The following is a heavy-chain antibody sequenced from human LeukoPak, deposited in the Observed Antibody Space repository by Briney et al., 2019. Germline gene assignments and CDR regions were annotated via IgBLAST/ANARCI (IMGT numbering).Heavy chain of an antibody. Sequence: SETLSLTCTVSGGSISSYYWSWIRQPPGKGLEWIGYIYYSGSTNYNPSLKSRVTISVDTSKNQFSLKLSSVTAADTAVYYCARGYHGAANAFDIWGQGTMVTVSS. CDR1: GGSISSYY. J-gene: IGHJ3*02. CDR2: IYYSGST. V-gene: IGHV4-59*01. D-gene: IGHD2-15*01. CDR3: ARGYHGAANAFDI.